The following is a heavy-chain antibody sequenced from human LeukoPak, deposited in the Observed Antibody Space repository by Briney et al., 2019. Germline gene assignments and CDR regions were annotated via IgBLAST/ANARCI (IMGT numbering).Heavy chain of an antibody. CDR2: ISSSGSTI. J-gene: IGHJ4*02. V-gene: IGHV3-11*01. Sequence: PGGSLRLSCAASGFTFSDYYMSWIRQAPGKGLEWVSYISSSGSTIYYADSVKGRFTISRDNAKNSLYLQMNSLRAEDTAVYYCARRGYYDFWSGYLSNLDYWGQGTLVTVSS. CDR3: ARRGYYDFWSGYLSNLDY. CDR1: GFTFSDYY. D-gene: IGHD3-3*01.